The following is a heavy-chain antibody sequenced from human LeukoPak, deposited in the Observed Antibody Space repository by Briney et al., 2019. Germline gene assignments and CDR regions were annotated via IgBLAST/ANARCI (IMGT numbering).Heavy chain of an antibody. V-gene: IGHV4-4*07. CDR1: GASISSYY. D-gene: IGHD2-21*02. J-gene: IGHJ5*02. CDR2: IHTSGST. CDR3: ARVTDPRYNWFDP. Sequence: PSETLSLTCTVSGASISSYYWTWIRRPAGKGPEWIGRIHTSGSTNYNPSLKSRVNMSVDTSKNQFSLKLNSVTAADTAVYYCARVTDPRYNWFDPWGQGTLVTVSS.